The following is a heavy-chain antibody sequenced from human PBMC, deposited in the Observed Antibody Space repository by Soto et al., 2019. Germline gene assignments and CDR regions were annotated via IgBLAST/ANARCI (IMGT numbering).Heavy chain of an antibody. D-gene: IGHD3-16*02. CDR3: AKEDKATFGGVIATDAFDI. J-gene: IGHJ3*02. V-gene: IGHV3-23*01. CDR1: GFTFSSYA. CDR2: ISGSGGST. Sequence: GGSLRLSCAASGFTFSSYAMSWVRQAPGKGLEWVSAISGSGGSTYYADSVKGRFTISRDNSKNTLYLQMNSLRAEDTAVYYCAKEDKATFGGVIATDAFDIWGQGTMVTVSS.